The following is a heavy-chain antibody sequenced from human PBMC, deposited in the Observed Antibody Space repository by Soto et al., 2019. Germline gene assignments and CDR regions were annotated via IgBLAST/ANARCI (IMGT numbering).Heavy chain of an antibody. CDR2: ISGSGGST. J-gene: IGHJ4*02. D-gene: IGHD6-13*01. Sequence: PGGSLRLSCGGSGFTFSSYAMSWVRQAPGKGLEWVSAISGSGGSTYYADSVKGRFTISRDNSKNTLYLQMNSLRAEDTAVYYCAKTRGYSSSWYPDQYYFDYWGQGTLVTVSS. CDR3: AKTRGYSSSWYPDQYYFDY. V-gene: IGHV3-23*01. CDR1: GFTFSSYA.